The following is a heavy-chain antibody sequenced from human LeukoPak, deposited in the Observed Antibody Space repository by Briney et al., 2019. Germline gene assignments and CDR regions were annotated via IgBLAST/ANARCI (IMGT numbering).Heavy chain of an antibody. CDR1: GFTFSSYE. CDR3: ARDRSGYYKWFDP. D-gene: IGHD5-12*01. Sequence: PGGSLRLSCAASGFTFSSYEMNWVRQAPGKGLEWVSYISGSGSTIYYADSAKGRFTISRDNAKSSLYLQMNSLRAEDTALYYCARDRSGYYKWFDPWGQGTLVTVSS. V-gene: IGHV3-48*03. J-gene: IGHJ5*02. CDR2: ISGSGSTI.